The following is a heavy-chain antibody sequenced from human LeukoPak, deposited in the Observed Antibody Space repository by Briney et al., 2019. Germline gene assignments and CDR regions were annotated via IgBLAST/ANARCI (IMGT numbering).Heavy chain of an antibody. V-gene: IGHV4-4*02. CDR1: GGSISSSDW. CDR2: IYHSGST. D-gene: IGHD3-3*01. CDR3: ARAPYDFWSGYYGGLYFDY. Sequence: SGTLSLTCAVSGGSISSSDWWSWVRQPPGKGLEWIGEIYHSGSTNDNPSLKSRVTISVDKSKNQFSLKLSSVTAADTAVYYCARAPYDFWSGYYGGLYFDYWGQGTLVTVSS. J-gene: IGHJ4*02.